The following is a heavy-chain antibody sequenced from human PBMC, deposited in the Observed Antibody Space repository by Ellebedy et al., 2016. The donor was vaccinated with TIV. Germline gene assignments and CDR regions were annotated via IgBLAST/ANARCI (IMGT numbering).Heavy chain of an antibody. J-gene: IGHJ6*02. CDR3: ARGLVVAAMWDYYYGMDV. D-gene: IGHD2-15*01. CDR1: GDSVSSNSAA. V-gene: IGHV6-1*01. Sequence: SETLSLXXAIPGDSVSSNSAAWNWIRQSPSRGLEWLGRTYYRSKWYNDYAVSVKSRITINPDTSKNQFSLQLNSVTPEDTAVYYCARGLVVAAMWDYYYGMDVWGQGTTVTVSS. CDR2: TYYRSKWYN.